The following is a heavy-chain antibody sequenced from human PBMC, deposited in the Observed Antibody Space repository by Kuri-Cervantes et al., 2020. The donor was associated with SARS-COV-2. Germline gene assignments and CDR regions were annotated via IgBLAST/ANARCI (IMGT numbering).Heavy chain of an antibody. J-gene: IGHJ4*02. CDR1: GFTFSSYW. CDR3: AREAFGYCSGGSCYSHY. D-gene: IGHD2-15*01. Sequence: GESLKIFCAASGFTFSSYWMSWVRQAPGKGLEWVANIKQDGSEKYYVDSVKGRFTISRDNAKNSLYLQMNSLRAEDTAVYYCAREAFGYCSGGSCYSHYWGQGTLVTVSS. V-gene: IGHV3-7*01. CDR2: IKQDGSEK.